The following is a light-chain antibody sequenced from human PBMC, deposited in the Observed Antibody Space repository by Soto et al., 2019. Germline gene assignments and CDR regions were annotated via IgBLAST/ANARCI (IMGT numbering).Light chain of an antibody. V-gene: IGKV3-20*01. CDR3: QQYGGSPPIT. Sequence: EILMTQSPAILSVSPGERATLSCRASQSVTSNLAWFQQKPGQAPRLLIYGASTRATGVPDRFSGSGSGTDFTLTISRVDPEDFAVYYCQQYGGSPPITFGQGTRLEIK. CDR1: QSVTSN. CDR2: GAS. J-gene: IGKJ5*01.